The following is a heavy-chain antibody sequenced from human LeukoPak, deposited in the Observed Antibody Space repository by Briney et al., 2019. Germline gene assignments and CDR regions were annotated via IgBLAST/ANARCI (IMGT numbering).Heavy chain of an antibody. CDR2: INHSGST. CDR1: GGSFSDYY. D-gene: IGHD1-26*01. V-gene: IGHV4-34*01. CDR3: ARRTVGDAKVYDY. J-gene: IGHJ4*02. Sequence: SETLSLTCAVYGGSFSDYYWSWIRQPPGKGLEWIGEINHSGSTNYNPSLKSRVIISVDTSKNHFSLKLSSVTAADTAVYYCARRTVGDAKVYDYWGQGTLVTVSS.